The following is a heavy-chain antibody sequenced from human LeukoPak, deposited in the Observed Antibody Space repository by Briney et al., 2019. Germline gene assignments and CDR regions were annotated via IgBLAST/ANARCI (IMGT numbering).Heavy chain of an antibody. Sequence: GRSLRLSCAASGFTFSSYAMHWVRQAPGKGLEWVAVISYDGSNKYYADSVKGRFTISRDNSKNTLYLQMNSLRAEDTAVYYCARPGSDRKYYFDYWGQGTLVTVSS. V-gene: IGHV3-30-3*01. CDR2: ISYDGSNK. CDR1: GFTFSSYA. J-gene: IGHJ4*02. CDR3: ARPGSDRKYYFDY.